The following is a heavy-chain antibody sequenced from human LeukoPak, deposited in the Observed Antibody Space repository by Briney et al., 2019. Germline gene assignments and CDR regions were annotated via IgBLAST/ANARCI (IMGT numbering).Heavy chain of an antibody. V-gene: IGHV4-34*01. J-gene: IGHJ4*02. D-gene: IGHD6-19*01. CDR3: ARGSLTYTTGWSSVSFYFDY. CDR2: INQSGST. Sequence: SETLSLTCAVYGGSFSGYYWSWIRQPPGKGLEWIGEINQSGSTDYNPSLKGRVTISLDTSKNQFSLKLNSVTAADTAVYFCARGSLTYTTGWSSVSFYFDYWGQGSLVTVSS. CDR1: GGSFSGYY.